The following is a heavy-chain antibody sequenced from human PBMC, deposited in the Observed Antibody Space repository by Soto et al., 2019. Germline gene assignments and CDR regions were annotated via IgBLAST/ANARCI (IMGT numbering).Heavy chain of an antibody. CDR3: ARTEDGYNTNFEY. CDR2: IFYTGKT. J-gene: IGHJ4*02. Sequence: SETLSLTCSVSGGSISSGDYYWNWIRQSPGKGLEWIGSIFYTGKTHYNPSLKGRLTISVDASKNEFSLRLSSVTAADTALYYCARTEDGYNTNFEYWGQGALVTVSS. V-gene: IGHV4-30-4*01. D-gene: IGHD5-18*01. CDR1: GGSISSGDYY.